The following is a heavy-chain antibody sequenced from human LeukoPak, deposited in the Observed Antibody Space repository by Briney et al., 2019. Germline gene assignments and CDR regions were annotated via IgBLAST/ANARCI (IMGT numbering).Heavy chain of an antibody. J-gene: IGHJ6*03. CDR2: INPNSGGT. CDR1: GYTFTGYY. D-gene: IGHD3-10*01. CDR3: ARGSGGSKRSYYMDV. V-gene: IGHV1-2*02. Sequence: ASVKVSCKASGYTFTGYYMHWVRQAPGQGLEWMGWINPNSGGTNYAQKFQGRVTMTRDTSISTAYMELSRLRSDDTAVYYCARGSGGSKRSYYMDVWGKGTTVIVSS.